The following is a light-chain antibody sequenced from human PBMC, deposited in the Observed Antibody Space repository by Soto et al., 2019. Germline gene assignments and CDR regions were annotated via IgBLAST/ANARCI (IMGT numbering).Light chain of an antibody. CDR3: QQYGSSSYT. J-gene: IGKJ2*01. CDR1: QSVSSSN. V-gene: IGKV3-20*01. Sequence: EIVLTQSPGTLSLSPGEGATLSCRASQSVSSSNLAWYQQKPGQAPRLLIYGASSRATGIPDRFSGSGSGTDFTLTISRLEPEEFAVYYCQQYGSSSYTFGQGTKLEIK. CDR2: GAS.